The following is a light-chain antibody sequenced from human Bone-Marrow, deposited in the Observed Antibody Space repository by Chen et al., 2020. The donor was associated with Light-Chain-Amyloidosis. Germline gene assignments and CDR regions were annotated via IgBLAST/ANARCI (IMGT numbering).Light chain of an antibody. V-gene: IGLV1-44*01. Sequence: SVLTQPPSASGTPGPRVTISCSGGISNIGSNSVNWHQQLPGTAPRLLIYNNDRRPSGVPDRFSGSKSGTSASLAIGGLQSEDEADYYCVAWDDSLNGPMFGGGTKLTVL. CDR1: ISNIGSNS. CDR3: VAWDDSLNGPM. J-gene: IGLJ3*02. CDR2: NND.